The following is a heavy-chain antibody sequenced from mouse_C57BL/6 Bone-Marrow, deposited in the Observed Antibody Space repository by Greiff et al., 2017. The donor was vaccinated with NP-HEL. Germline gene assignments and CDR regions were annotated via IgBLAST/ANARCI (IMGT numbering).Heavy chain of an antibody. J-gene: IGHJ1*03. D-gene: IGHD4-1*01. Sequence: VQLQQSGPELVKPGASVKISCKASGYSFTGYYMNWVKQSPEKSLEWIGEINPSTGGTTYNQKFKAKATLTVDKSSSTAYMQLKSLTSEDSAVYYCARPNWDFYWYFDVWGTGTTVTVSS. CDR3: ARPNWDFYWYFDV. CDR1: GYSFTGYY. V-gene: IGHV1-42*01. CDR2: INPSTGGT.